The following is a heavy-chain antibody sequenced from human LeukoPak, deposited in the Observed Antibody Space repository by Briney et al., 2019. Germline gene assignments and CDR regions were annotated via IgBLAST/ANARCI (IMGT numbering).Heavy chain of an antibody. CDR3: ARVQCLRVNYFDY. J-gene: IGHJ4*02. D-gene: IGHD5/OR15-5a*01. Sequence: SETLSLTCTVSGGSISSGGYYWSWIRQHPGKGLEWIGYIYYSGSTYYNPSLKSRVTISVDTSKNQFSLKLSSVTAADTAVYYCARVQCLRVNYFDYWGQGTLVTVSS. CDR2: IYYSGST. CDR1: GGSISSGGYY. V-gene: IGHV4-31*03.